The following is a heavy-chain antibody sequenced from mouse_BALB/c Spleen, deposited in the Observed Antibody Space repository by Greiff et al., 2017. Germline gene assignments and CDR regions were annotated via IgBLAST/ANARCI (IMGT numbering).Heavy chain of an antibody. CDR2: INPSNGGT. J-gene: IGHJ1*01. CDR3: TRPGPIDHWYFDV. V-gene: IGHV1S81*02. D-gene: IGHD6-5*01. CDR1: GYTFTSYY. Sequence: QVQLQQSGAELVKPGASVKLSCKASGYTFTSYYMYWVKQRPGQGLEWIGGINPSNGGTNFNEKFKSKATLTVDKSSSTAYMQLSSLTSEDSAVYYCTRPGPIDHWYFDVWGAGTTVTVSS.